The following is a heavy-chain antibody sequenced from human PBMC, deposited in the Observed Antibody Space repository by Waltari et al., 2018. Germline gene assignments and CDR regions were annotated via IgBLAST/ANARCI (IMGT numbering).Heavy chain of an antibody. V-gene: IGHV4-4*02. Sequence: QVQLQEPGPGLVKPSGTLSLTCAVSGDSISSNYWWSWVCQPPGKGLEWIGQIHYSGRANYTPSLASRVTVSIDTSNNQFSLKLTSATAADTAVYYCASDRGRGLFLDNWGQGTLVTVSP. CDR3: ASDRGRGLFLDN. J-gene: IGHJ4*02. CDR1: GDSISSNYW. D-gene: IGHD2-15*01. CDR2: IHYSGRA.